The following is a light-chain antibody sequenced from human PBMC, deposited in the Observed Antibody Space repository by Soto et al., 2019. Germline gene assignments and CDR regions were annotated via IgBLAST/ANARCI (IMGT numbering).Light chain of an antibody. Sequence: SVLTQPASVYGSPGQSITISCTGTSSDVGSYNLVSWYQQHPGKAPKLMIYEGSKRPSGVSNRFSGSKSGNTASLTISGLQAEDEADYYCCSYAGSSYVFGTGTKVTVL. CDR1: SSDVGSYNL. CDR3: CSYAGSSYV. V-gene: IGLV2-23*01. J-gene: IGLJ1*01. CDR2: EGS.